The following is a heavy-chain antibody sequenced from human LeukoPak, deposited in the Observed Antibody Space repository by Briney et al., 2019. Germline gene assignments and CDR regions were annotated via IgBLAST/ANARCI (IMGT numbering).Heavy chain of an antibody. D-gene: IGHD6-13*01. CDR3: ARVPTSSWPYNWFDP. J-gene: IGHJ5*02. Sequence: GSLRLSCAASGFMFSKSWMHWVRQVPGKGLVWVARIYNDGSTTNYADSVKGRFTISRDNAKNSLYLQMNSLRAEDTAVYYCARVPTSSWPYNWFDPWGQGTLVTVSS. V-gene: IGHV3-74*01. CDR1: GFMFSKSW. CDR2: IYNDGSTT.